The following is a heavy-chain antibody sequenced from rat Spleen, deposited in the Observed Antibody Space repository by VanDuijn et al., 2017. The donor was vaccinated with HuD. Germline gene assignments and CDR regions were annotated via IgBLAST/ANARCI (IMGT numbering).Heavy chain of an antibody. J-gene: IGHJ2*01. V-gene: IGHV2-27*01. D-gene: IGHD1-2*01. CDR3: ARADIASVSSDGI. Sequence: QVQLRESGPGLVQPSQTLSLTCTVSGFSLTNFHVHWVRQTPTKGLEWMGAMWNGGGTDYNSPFKSRLSISRDTSKSQVYLKMNSLQTEDTAMYFCARADIASVSSDGIWGQGVMVTVSS. CDR1: GFSLTNFH. CDR2: MWNGGGT.